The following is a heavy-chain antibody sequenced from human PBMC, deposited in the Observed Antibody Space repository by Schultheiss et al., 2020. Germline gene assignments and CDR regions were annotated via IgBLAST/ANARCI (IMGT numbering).Heavy chain of an antibody. CDR3: ARGLKGTRGFDY. D-gene: IGHD2-21*02. CDR1: GYTFTSYG. CDR2: INPNSGGT. V-gene: IGHV1-2*04. Sequence: ASVKVSCKASGYTFTSYGISWVRQAPGQGLEWMGRINPNSGGTNYAQKFQGWVTMTRDTSISTAYMELSRLRSDDTAVYYCARGLKGTRGFDYWGQGTLVTVSS. J-gene: IGHJ4*02.